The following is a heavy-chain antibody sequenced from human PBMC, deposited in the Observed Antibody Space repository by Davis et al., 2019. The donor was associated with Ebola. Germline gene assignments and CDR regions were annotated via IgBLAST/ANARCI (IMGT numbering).Heavy chain of an antibody. CDR3: ARDRSYGYYYYGMDV. J-gene: IGHJ6*02. CDR1: GFTFSSYA. CDR2: ISYDGSNK. V-gene: IGHV3-30-3*01. D-gene: IGHD5-18*01. Sequence: GESLKISCAASGFTFSSYAMHWVRQAPGKGLEWVAVISYDGSNKYYADSVKGRFTISRDNSKNTLYLQMNSLRAEDTAVYYCARDRSYGYYYYGMDVWGQGTTVTVSS.